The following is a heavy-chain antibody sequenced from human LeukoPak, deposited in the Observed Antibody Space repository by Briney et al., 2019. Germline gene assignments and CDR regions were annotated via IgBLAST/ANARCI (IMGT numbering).Heavy chain of an antibody. CDR1: GYSISSGYY. D-gene: IGHD3-22*01. V-gene: IGHV4-38-2*01. CDR2: IYHSGST. CDR3: ARRYYYDGDAFDI. Sequence: PSETLSLTCAVSGYSISSGYYWGWIRQPPGKGLEWIGSIYHSGSTHYNPSLKSRVTISVDTSKNQFSLKLSSVTAADTAVYYCARRYYYDGDAFDIWGQGTMVTVSS. J-gene: IGHJ3*02.